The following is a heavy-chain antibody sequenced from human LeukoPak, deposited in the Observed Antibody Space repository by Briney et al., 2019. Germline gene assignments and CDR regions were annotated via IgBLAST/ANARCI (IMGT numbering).Heavy chain of an antibody. V-gene: IGHV4-34*12. D-gene: IGHD4-23*01. CDR3: ASGAWAARLNS. CDR1: GESLNYYY. J-gene: IGHJ4*02. Sequence: SDTLSLTCALYGESLNYYYWSWIRQSPGKGLEWIGDIFDGKTINYNPSLKSRVTISAATSSQQFSLNLKSVTAADTAVYFCASGAWAARLNSWAQGALVIVSS. CDR2: IFDGKTI.